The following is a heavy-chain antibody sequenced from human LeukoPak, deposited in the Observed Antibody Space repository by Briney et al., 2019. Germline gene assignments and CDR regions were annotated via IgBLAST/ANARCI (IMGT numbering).Heavy chain of an antibody. CDR3: AKDVNLVVPAACDY. Sequence: PGGSLRLSCAASGFTFSDYYMSWIRQAPGRGLEWVSYISSSSSYTNYADSVKGRYTISRDNSKNTLYLQMNSLRAEDTAVYYCAKDVNLVVPAACDYWGQGTLVTVSS. CDR1: GFTFSDYY. D-gene: IGHD2-2*01. CDR2: ISSSSSYT. V-gene: IGHV3-11*05. J-gene: IGHJ4*02.